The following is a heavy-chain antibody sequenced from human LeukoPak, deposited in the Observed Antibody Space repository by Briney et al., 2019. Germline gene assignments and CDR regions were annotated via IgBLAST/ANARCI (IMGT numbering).Heavy chain of an antibody. D-gene: IGHD2-2*01. V-gene: IGHV3-7*04. J-gene: IGHJ4*02. CDR1: GFTFSIYW. CDR2: IKQDGSET. CDR3: ATDLGSSRPNY. Sequence: GGSLRLSCAASGFTFSIYWMSWLRQAPGKGLEWVANIKQDGSETYNADSVKGRSTISRDSAKNSLYLHMNSLRAEDTAVYYCATDLGSSRPNYWGQGTLVTVSS.